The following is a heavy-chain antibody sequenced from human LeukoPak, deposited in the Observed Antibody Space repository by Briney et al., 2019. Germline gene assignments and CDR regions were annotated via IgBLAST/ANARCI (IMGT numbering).Heavy chain of an antibody. Sequence: SETLSLTCTVSGDSISSYYWSWIRQPPGKGLEWIGYIYYSGSTNYNPSLKSRVTISVDTSKNQFSLKLSSVTAADTAVYYCARGQGATVPQVGKNWFDPWGQGTRVIVSS. CDR3: ARGQGATVPQVGKNWFDP. CDR2: IYYSGST. D-gene: IGHD1-26*01. J-gene: IGHJ5*02. CDR1: GDSISSYY. V-gene: IGHV4-59*12.